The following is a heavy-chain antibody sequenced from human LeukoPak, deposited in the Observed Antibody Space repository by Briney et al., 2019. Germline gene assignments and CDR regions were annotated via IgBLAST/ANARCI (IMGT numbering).Heavy chain of an antibody. CDR3: ARASIVVVPAASRGDY. CDR2: ISSSSSTI. Sequence: GGSLRLSCAASGFPFSIYSMNWVRQAPGKGLERVSYISSSSSTIYYADSVKGRFTISRDNAKNSLYLQMNSLRAEDTAVYYCARASIVVVPAASRGDYWCQGTLVSATS. J-gene: IGHJ4*02. D-gene: IGHD2-2*01. V-gene: IGHV3-48*01. CDR1: GFPFSIYS.